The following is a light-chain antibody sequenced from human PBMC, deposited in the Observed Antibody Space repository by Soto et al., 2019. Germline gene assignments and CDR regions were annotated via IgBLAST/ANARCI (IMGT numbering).Light chain of an antibody. V-gene: IGLV2-14*01. CDR3: YSYSYTTSTTRDV. CDR2: EVS. Sequence: QSALTQPASVSGSPGQSITISCTGTSSDIGGYNYVCWYQQHPGKAPKLMIYEVSNRPSGVSNRFSGSKSGNTASLTISGLQAEDEADYYCYSYSYTTSTTRDVFGTGTKLTVL. J-gene: IGLJ1*01. CDR1: SSDIGGYNY.